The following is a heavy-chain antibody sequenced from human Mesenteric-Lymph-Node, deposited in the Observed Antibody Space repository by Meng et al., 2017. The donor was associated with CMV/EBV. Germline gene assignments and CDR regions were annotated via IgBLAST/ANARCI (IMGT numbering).Heavy chain of an antibody. CDR3: ARDFSHGYYGHWDY. CDR1: GFNFDDYG. CDR2: LNWSGGNT. D-gene: IGHD3-10*01. Sequence: GESLKISCTASGFNFDDYGMSWVRQTPGKGLEWVSSLNWSGGNTGYADSVKGRFTISRDNAKNSLYLQMNSLRAEDTALYYCARDFSHGYYGHWDYWGQGALVTVSS. J-gene: IGHJ4*02. V-gene: IGHV3-20*04.